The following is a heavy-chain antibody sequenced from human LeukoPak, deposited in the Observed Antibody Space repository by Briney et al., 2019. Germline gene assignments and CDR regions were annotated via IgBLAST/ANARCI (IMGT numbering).Heavy chain of an antibody. J-gene: IGHJ4*02. CDR3: ARRGGTSGYYYFDY. D-gene: IGHD3-22*01. Sequence: SETLSLTCALSGDSISTSIYFWVWIRQPPGKGLEWIGSIYSSGSTYYNPALQSRITISLDTSKKQFSLKLSSVAAADTAVYFCARRGGTSGYYYFDYWGQGTLVTVSS. CDR2: IYSSGST. V-gene: IGHV4-39*01. CDR1: GDSISTSIYF.